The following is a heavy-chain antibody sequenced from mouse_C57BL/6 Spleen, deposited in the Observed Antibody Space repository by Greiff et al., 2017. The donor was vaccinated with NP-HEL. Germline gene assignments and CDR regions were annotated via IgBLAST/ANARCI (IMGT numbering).Heavy chain of an antibody. D-gene: IGHD2-1*01. V-gene: IGHV1-72*01. Sequence: QVQLQQPGAELVKPGASVKLSCKASGYPFPSYWMHWVKQGPGRGLGGIGRIDPNSGGTKYNEKFKSKATLTVDKPSSTAYMQLSSLTSEDSAVYYCARSRGNSYAMDYWGQGTSVTVSS. CDR2: IDPNSGGT. CDR3: ARSRGNSYAMDY. J-gene: IGHJ4*01. CDR1: GYPFPSYW.